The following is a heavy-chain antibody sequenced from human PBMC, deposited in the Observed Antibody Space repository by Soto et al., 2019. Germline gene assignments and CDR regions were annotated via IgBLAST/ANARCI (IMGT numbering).Heavy chain of an antibody. CDR2: IKSKIDGGIS. CDR1: GFTFSHAW. V-gene: IGHV3-15*07. D-gene: IGHD2-8*01. CDR3: ATMGHCSNGVCSYYYYGMDV. J-gene: IGHJ6*02. Sequence: EVQLLESGGGLVKPGGYRRLSCGASGFTFSHAWMNWVRQAPGKGLEWVGRIKSKIDGGISDYAAPVKGRFSISRDDSKDTLFLQMNSLKTVDTAVYFCATMGHCSNGVCSYYYYGMDVWGLGTTVTVSS.